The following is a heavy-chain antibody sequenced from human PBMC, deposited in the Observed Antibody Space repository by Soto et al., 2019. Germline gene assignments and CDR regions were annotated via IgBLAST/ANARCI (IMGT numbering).Heavy chain of an antibody. Sequence: GGSLRLSCAASGFTFSSYAMSWVRQAPGKGLEWVSAISGSGGSTYYADSVKGRFTISRDNSKNTLYLQMNSLRAEDTAVYYCAKATHSFYYYYMDVWGKGTTVTVSS. CDR1: GFTFSSYA. J-gene: IGHJ6*03. CDR2: ISGSGGST. CDR3: AKATHSFYYYYMDV. V-gene: IGHV3-23*01.